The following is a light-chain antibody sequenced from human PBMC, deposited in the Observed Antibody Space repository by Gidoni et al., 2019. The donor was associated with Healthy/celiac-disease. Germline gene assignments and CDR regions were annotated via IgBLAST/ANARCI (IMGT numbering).Light chain of an antibody. V-gene: IGLV1-40*01. J-gene: IGLJ3*02. CDR3: QSYDSSLSVGV. CDR2: GNS. CDR1: SSNIGAGYD. Sequence: QSVLRQPHSVSGAPGQRGTIACTGSSSNIGAGYDVHWYQPLPGTAPKLSIYGNSTRPSGVPDRFSGSNSGTSASLAITGLQAEDEADYYCQSYDSSLSVGVFGGGTKLTVL.